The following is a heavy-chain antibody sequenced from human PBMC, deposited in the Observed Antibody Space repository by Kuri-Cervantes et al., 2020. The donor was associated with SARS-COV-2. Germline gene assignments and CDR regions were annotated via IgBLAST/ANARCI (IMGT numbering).Heavy chain of an antibody. CDR2: ISYDGSNK. CDR3: ARDLGEGPTGY. J-gene: IGHJ4*02. D-gene: IGHD3-16*01. CDR1: GFTLSSYA. V-gene: IGHV3-30-3*01. Sequence: GESLKISCAASGFTLSSYAMHWVRQAPGKGLEWVAVISYDGSNKYYADSVKGRFTISRDNSKNTLYLQMNSLRAEDTAVYYCARDLGEGPTGYWGQGTLVTVSS.